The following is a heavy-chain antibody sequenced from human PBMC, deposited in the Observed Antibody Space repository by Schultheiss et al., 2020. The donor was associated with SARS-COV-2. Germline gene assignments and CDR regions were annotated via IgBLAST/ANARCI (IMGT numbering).Heavy chain of an antibody. D-gene: IGHD3-16*01. CDR3: ARRGRGASPDY. Sequence: SCAVYGGAFTGYYWSWLRQPPGKGLEWIGSIYHSGSTYYNPSLKSRVSISVDTSKNQFSLKLSSVTAADTAVYYCARRGRGASPDYWGQGTLVTVSS. V-gene: IGHV4-34*01. CDR1: GGAFTGYY. CDR2: IYHSGST. J-gene: IGHJ4*02.